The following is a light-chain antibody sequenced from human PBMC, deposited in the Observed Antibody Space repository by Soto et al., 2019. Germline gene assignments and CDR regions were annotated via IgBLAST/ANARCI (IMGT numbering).Light chain of an antibody. J-gene: IGLJ3*02. Sequence: QSGLTQPPSASGTPGQRVTISCSGSTSNIGSNTVSWYQLLPGTAPKLLIYNNDQRPSEVPDRFSGSKSGTSASLAISGLQSDDETDYYCATWDDSLNGWVFGGGTKVTVL. CDR1: TSNIGSNT. CDR2: NND. V-gene: IGLV1-44*01. CDR3: ATWDDSLNGWV.